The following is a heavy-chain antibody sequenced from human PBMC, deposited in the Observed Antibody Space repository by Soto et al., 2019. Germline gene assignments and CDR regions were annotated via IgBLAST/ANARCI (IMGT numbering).Heavy chain of an antibody. CDR2: IYYSGST. CDR3: ARHHMTTGSPDWFDP. V-gene: IGHV4-39*01. Sequence: SETLSLTCTVSVGSISSSSYYWGWIRQPPGKGLEWIGSIYYSGSTYYNPSLKSRVTISVDTSKNQFSLKLSSVTAADTAVYYCARHHMTTGSPDWFDPWGQGTLVTVSS. J-gene: IGHJ5*02. CDR1: VGSISSSSYY. D-gene: IGHD4-17*01.